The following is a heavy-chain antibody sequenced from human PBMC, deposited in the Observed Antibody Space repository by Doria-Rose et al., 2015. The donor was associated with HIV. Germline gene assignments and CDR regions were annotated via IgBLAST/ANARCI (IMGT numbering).Heavy chain of an antibody. J-gene: IGHJ6*03. Sequence: QPGWSLRLPFADSGFTTSTYSMNWVRQAPGKGLEWVSYISSTSGSIYYADSVKGRFTISRDNAKNSLYLQMNSLRAEDTAVYYCARDYFKPDGGDYYYYMDVWGKGTKVTVS. CDR3: ARDYFKPDGGDYYYYMDV. CDR1: GFTTSTYS. D-gene: IGHD3-10*01. V-gene: IGHV3-48*01. CDR2: ISSTSGSI.